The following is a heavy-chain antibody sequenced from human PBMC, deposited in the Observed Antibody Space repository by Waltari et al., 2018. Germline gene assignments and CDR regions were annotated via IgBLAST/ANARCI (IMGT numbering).Heavy chain of an antibody. D-gene: IGHD3-3*01. V-gene: IGHV1-3*03. CDR2: INAVNVNT. J-gene: IGHJ3*02. CDR3: ARDRYDFWSGFRKSRNAFDI. CDR1: GYTFTSYA. Sequence: QVQLVQSGAEVKKPGASVKVSCKASGYTFTSYAMHWVRQAPGQRLEWMGWINAVNVNTKYSQEFQGRVTITRDTSASTAYMELSSLRSEDMAVYYCARDRYDFWSGFRKSRNAFDIWGQGTMVTVSS.